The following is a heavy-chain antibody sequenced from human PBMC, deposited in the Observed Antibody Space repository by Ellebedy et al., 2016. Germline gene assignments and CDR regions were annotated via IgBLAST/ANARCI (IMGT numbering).Heavy chain of an antibody. CDR1: GGTFSSYA. J-gene: IGHJ5*02. V-gene: IGHV1-69*04. CDR3: ARGRGATTVVSTLVP. CDR2: IIPILGIA. D-gene: IGHD4-23*01. Sequence: SVKVSXXASGGTFSSYAISWVRQAPGQGLEWMGRIIPILGIANYAQKFQGRVTITADKSTSTAYMELSSLRSEDTAVYYCARGRGATTVVSTLVPWGQGTLVTVSS.